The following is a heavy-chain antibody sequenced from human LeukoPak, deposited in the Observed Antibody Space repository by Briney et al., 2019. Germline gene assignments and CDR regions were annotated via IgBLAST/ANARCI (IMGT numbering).Heavy chain of an antibody. D-gene: IGHD3-10*01. V-gene: IGHV3-30*14. J-gene: IGHJ4*02. CDR1: GIIFSDYA. CDR3: AREGSSRVRGGGPYYFDY. CDR2: VSYDGRDK. Sequence: PGGSLRLSCAVSGIIFSDYAMHWVRQAPGQGLEWVAFVSYDGRDKEYADSIKGRFTISRDNSKNTLYLQMISLRAEDTAVYYWAREGSSRVRGGGPYYFDYWGQGTLVTVSS.